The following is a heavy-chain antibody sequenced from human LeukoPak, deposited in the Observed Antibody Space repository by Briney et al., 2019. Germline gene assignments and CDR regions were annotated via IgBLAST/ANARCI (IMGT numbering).Heavy chain of an antibody. V-gene: IGHV1-69*05. J-gene: IGHJ4*02. D-gene: IGHD4-17*01. Sequence: ASMKVSCKASGGTFSSYAISWVRQAPGQGLEWMGGIIPIFGTANYAQKFQGRVTITTDESTSTAYMELSSLRSEDTAVYYCARERRPDYGDEYYFDYWGQGTLVTVSS. CDR2: IIPIFGTA. CDR3: ARERRPDYGDEYYFDY. CDR1: GGTFSSYA.